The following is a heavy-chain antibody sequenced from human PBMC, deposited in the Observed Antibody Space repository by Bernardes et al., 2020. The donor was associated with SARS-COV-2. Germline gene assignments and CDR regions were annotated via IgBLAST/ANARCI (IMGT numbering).Heavy chain of an antibody. CDR2: IAGSGLTT. J-gene: IGHJ2*01. CDR1: GFTFSSYA. D-gene: IGHD3-10*01. Sequence: GGSLRLSCAASGFTFSSYAMTWVRQAPGKGLEWVSAIAGSGLTTFYADSVKGRFTISRDTSQNTLYLQMNSLRADDTAVYYCAKASGSGTYYGNWHFDLWGRGTLVTVSS. CDR3: AKASGSGTYYGNWHFDL. V-gene: IGHV3-23*01.